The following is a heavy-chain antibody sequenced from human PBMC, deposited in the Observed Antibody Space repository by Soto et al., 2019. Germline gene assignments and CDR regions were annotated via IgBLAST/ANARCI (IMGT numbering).Heavy chain of an antibody. V-gene: IGHV3-48*01. CDR2: ISSSSSTI. J-gene: IGHJ3*02. Sequence: EVQLVEPGGGLVHRGGSLRLSCAASGFIFSDYSMNWVRQAPGKGLEWVSYISSSSSTIYYADSVKGRFTISRDNAKNSLYLQMNSLRAEDTALYYCARTNGKSNTFDIWGQGTMVTVSS. CDR3: ARTNGKSNTFDI. D-gene: IGHD1-1*01. CDR1: GFIFSDYS.